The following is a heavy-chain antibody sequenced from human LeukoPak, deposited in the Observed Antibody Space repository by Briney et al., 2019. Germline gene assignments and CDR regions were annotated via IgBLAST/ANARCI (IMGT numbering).Heavy chain of an antibody. D-gene: IGHD3-10*01. CDR1: GFTVSSNY. V-gene: IGHV3-66*01. CDR3: ARDDYYGSGSRGEDYYYGMDV. Sequence: GGSLRLSCAASGFTVSSNYMSWVRQAPGKGLEWVSVIYSGGSTYYADSVKGRFTISRDNSKNTLYLQMNSLRAEDTAVYYCARDDYYGSGSRGEDYYYGMDVWGQGTTVTVSS. J-gene: IGHJ6*02. CDR2: IYSGGST.